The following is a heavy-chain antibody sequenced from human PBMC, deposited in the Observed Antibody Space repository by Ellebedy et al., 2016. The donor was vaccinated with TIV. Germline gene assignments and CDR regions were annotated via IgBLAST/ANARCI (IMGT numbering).Heavy chain of an antibody. CDR1: GFSFSNYW. J-gene: IGHJ4*02. CDR2: IWSDGGSK. D-gene: IGHD2-15*01. Sequence: GESLKISXAGSGFSFSNYWMSWVRQGPGKGLEWVAVIWSDGGSKYSSDSVKGRFTISRDNSKNMIYLQMNSLRAEDTAVYYCSADFDYWGQGTLVTVSS. V-gene: IGHV3-33*08. CDR3: SADFDY.